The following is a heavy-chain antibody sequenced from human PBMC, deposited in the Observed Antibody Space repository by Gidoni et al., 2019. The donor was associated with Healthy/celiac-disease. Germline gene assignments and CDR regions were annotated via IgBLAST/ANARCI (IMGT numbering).Heavy chain of an antibody. D-gene: IGHD3-22*01. CDR2: INAGNGNT. CDR3: ARDVYDSSGYYYYGMDV. CDR1: GYTFTSYA. J-gene: IGHJ6*02. Sequence: QVQLVQSGAELKKPGASVKVSCKASGYTFTSYAMHWVRQAPGQRLEWMGWINAGNGNTKYSQKFQGRVTITRDTSASTAYMELSSLRSEDTAVYYCARDVYDSSGYYYYGMDVWGQGTTVTVSS. V-gene: IGHV1-3*01.